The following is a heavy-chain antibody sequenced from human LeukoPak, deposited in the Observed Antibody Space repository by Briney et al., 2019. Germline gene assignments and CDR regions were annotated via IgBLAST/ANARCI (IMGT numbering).Heavy chain of an antibody. V-gene: IGHV3-30*03. Sequence: SLRLSCAPSGLSFGGYGIHWVRQAPPKGRAWVAVISYDGRNKYYADSVKGRFTISRDNSKNTLYLRMNSLRAEDTAVYYCARDRSGVTIFDSCGEGNLVTVSS. CDR2: ISYDGRNK. D-gene: IGHD3-3*01. CDR1: GLSFGGYG. CDR3: ARDRSGVTIFDS. J-gene: IGHJ4*02.